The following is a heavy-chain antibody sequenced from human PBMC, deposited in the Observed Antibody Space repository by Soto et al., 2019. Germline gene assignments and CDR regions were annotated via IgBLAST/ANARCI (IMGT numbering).Heavy chain of an antibody. J-gene: IGHJ6*02. Sequence: QVQLVQSGAEVKKPGASVKISCKASGYTFTSYGISWVRQAPGQGLEWMGWISAYNGNTNYAQKLQGRVTMTTDTSTSTAYMELRSLRSDDTAVYYCAREGLQSHCSSTSCPPSTYYYYGMDVWGQGTTVTVSS. CDR2: ISAYNGNT. D-gene: IGHD2-2*01. V-gene: IGHV1-18*04. CDR3: AREGLQSHCSSTSCPPSTYYYYGMDV. CDR1: GYTFTSYG.